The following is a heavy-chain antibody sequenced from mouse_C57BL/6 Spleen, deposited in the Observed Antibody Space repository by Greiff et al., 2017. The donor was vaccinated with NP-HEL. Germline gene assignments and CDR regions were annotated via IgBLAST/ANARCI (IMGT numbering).Heavy chain of an antibody. Sequence: EVQLVESGGGLVKPGGSLKLSCAASGFTFSSYTMSWVRQTPEKRLEWVATISGGGGNTYYPDSVKGRFTISRDNAKNTLYLQMSSLRSEDTALYYCASGDGGFAYWGQGTLVTVSA. CDR3: ASGDGGFAY. J-gene: IGHJ3*01. CDR1: GFTFSSYT. D-gene: IGHD2-3*01. CDR2: ISGGGGNT. V-gene: IGHV5-9*01.